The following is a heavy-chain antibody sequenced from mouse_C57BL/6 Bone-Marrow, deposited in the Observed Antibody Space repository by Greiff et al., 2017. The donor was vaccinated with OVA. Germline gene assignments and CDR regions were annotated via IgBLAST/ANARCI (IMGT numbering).Heavy chain of an antibody. CDR1: GFTFSSYG. CDR3: AILLWCSSAWFAY. Sequence: EVKLMESGGDLVKPGGSLKLSCAASGFTFSSYGMSWVRQTPDKRLEWVATISSGGSYTNYPDRVKGRFTFSRDNAKNTLYLQMSSLMSDDTAMSYFAILLWCSSAWFAYWGQGTLVTVSA. CDR2: ISSGGSYT. D-gene: IGHD6-1*01. V-gene: IGHV5-6*01. J-gene: IGHJ3*01.